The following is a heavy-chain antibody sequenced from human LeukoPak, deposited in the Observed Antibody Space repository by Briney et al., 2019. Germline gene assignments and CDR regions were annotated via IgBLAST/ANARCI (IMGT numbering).Heavy chain of an antibody. D-gene: IGHD2-2*01. CDR2: IKQDGSEK. CDR1: GFTFSSYW. CDR3: ARGSYQLLW. J-gene: IGHJ4*02. V-gene: IGHV3-7*01. Sequence: PGGSLRLSCGASGFTFSSYWMTWVRQAPGKGLEWVAHIKQDGSEKYYVDSVKGRFTISRDNAKNSLYLQMNSLRAEDTAVYYCARGSYQLLWGGQGTLVTVSS.